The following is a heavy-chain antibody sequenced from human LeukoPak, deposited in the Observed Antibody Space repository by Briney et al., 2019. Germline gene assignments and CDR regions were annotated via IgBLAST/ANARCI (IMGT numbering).Heavy chain of an antibody. J-gene: IGHJ5*02. CDR1: GGSISGYY. Sequence: PSETLSLTCTVSGGSISGYYWSWIRQTPGKGLEWIGYIYYSGSTNYNPSLKSRVTISVDTSKNQFSLKLNSVTAADTAVYYCARAVFHDSNWFDPWGQGTLVTVSS. D-gene: IGHD2-21*01. V-gene: IGHV4-59*01. CDR2: IYYSGST. CDR3: ARAVFHDSNWFDP.